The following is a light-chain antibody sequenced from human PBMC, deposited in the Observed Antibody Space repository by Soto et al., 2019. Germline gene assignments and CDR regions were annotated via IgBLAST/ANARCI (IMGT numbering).Light chain of an antibody. J-gene: IGKJ1*01. CDR1: QTISSW. V-gene: IGKV1-5*03. CDR3: QHYNSYSEA. Sequence: DIQMTQSPSTLSGSVGDRVTITCRASQTISSWLAWYQQKPGKATKLLIYKASTLKSGVPSRFSGSGSGTEFTLTISSLQTDDFATYYCQHYNSYSEAFGQGNKVELK. CDR2: KAS.